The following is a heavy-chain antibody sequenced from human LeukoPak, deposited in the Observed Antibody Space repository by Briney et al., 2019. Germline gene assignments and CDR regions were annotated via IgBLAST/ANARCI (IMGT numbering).Heavy chain of an antibody. CDR1: GFTFSSYW. Sequence: PGGSLRLSCAASGFTFSSYWMHWVRQAPGKGLVWFSRINSDGSSTSYADSVKGRVTISRDNAKNTLYVQMSSLRAEDTAVYYCARDQGGYDGYYYMDVWGKGTTVTVSS. CDR2: INSDGSST. J-gene: IGHJ6*03. V-gene: IGHV3-74*01. D-gene: IGHD5-12*01. CDR3: ARDQGGYDGYYYMDV.